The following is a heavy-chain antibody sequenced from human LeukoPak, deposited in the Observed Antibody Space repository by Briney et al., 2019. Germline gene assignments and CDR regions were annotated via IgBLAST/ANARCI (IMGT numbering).Heavy chain of an antibody. J-gene: IGHJ5*02. CDR1: GGSFSGYY. Sequence: SETLSLTCAVYGGSFSGYYWSWIRQPPGKGLEWIGEINHSGSTNYNPSLKSRVTISVDTSKNQFSLKLSSVTAADTAVYYCARGKILLWFGDQEGGDWFDPWGQGTLVTVSS. CDR3: ARGKILLWFGDQEGGDWFDP. D-gene: IGHD3-10*01. CDR2: INHSGST. V-gene: IGHV4-34*01.